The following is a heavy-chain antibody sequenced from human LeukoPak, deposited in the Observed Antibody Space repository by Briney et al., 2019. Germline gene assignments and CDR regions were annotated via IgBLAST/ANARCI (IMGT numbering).Heavy chain of an antibody. CDR2: IYTGGST. CDR3: ARAVVPAAIRSIDYYYYYMDV. J-gene: IGHJ6*03. V-gene: IGHV4-4*07. D-gene: IGHD2-2*01. Sequence: SETLSLTCTVSGGSISSYYWSWIRQPAGKGLEWIGRIYTGGSTNYNPSLKSRVTISVDKSKNQFSLKLSSVTAADTAVYYCARAVVPAAIRSIDYYYYYMDVWGKGTTVTVSS. CDR1: GGSISSYY.